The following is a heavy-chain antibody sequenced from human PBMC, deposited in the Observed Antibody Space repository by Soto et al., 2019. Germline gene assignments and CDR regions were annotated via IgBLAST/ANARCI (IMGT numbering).Heavy chain of an antibody. V-gene: IGHV1-3*01. CDR1: GYTFTSYA. CDR3: ARDRYCTNGVCYFRLDY. J-gene: IGHJ4*02. CDR2: INAGNGNT. D-gene: IGHD2-8*01. Sequence: ASVKVSCKASGYTFTSYAMHWVRQAPGQRLEWMGWINAGNGNTKYSQKFQGRVTITRDTSASTAYMELSSLRSEDTAVYYCARDRYCTNGVCYFRLDYWGQGTLVTVSS.